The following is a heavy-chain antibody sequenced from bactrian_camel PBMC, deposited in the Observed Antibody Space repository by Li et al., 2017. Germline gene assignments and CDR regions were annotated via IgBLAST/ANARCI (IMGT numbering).Heavy chain of an antibody. D-gene: IGHD6*01. J-gene: IGHJ4*01. Sequence: VQLVESGGGSVQAGGSLRLSCTASGDIGSIDAFGWFRLAPGKEREGVATMDIDGTITYADSVKGRFTLSKDNAKNTLYLQMNSLKPEDTAMYYCAARSTVSADACGHERLAAQTGSYWGQGTQVTVS. CDR1: GDIGSIDA. CDR3: AARSTVSADACGHERLAAQTGSY. CDR2: MDIDGTI. V-gene: IGHV3S53*01.